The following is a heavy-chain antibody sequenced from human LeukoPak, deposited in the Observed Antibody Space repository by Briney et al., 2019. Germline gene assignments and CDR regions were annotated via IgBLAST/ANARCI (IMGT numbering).Heavy chain of an antibody. Sequence: SQTLSLTCTVSGGSISSGSYYWCWIRQPAGKGLEWIGRIYTSGSTNYNPSLKSRVTISVDTSKNQFSLKLSSVTAADTAVYYCAREYCSGGSCYQDYWSQGTLVTVSS. V-gene: IGHV4-61*02. CDR3: AREYCSGGSCYQDY. CDR2: IYTSGST. J-gene: IGHJ4*02. D-gene: IGHD2-15*01. CDR1: GGSISSGSYY.